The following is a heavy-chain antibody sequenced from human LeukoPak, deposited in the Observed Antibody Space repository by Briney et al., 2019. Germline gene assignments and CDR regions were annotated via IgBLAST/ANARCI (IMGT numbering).Heavy chain of an antibody. J-gene: IGHJ4*02. Sequence: SETLSLTCTVSGGSINNYYWSWIRQPPGKGLEWIGYIYYSGSTNYNPSLKSRVTISVDTSKNQFSLKLNSVTAADTAVYYCAKAVVAATGYYFDYWGQGTLVTVSS. CDR3: AKAVVAATGYYFDY. V-gene: IGHV4-59*01. D-gene: IGHD2-15*01. CDR2: IYYSGST. CDR1: GGSINNYY.